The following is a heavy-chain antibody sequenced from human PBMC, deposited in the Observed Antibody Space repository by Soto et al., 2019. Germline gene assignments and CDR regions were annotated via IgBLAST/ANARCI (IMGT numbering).Heavy chain of an antibody. J-gene: IGHJ6*02. CDR2: INHSGST. V-gene: IGHV4-34*01. Sequence: SETLSLTCAVYGGSFSGYYWSWIRQPPGKGLEWIEEINHSGSTNYNPSLKSRVTISVDTSKNQFSLKLSSVTAADTAVYYCARPPSRVNYYYDYGMDVWGEGTTVTVS. CDR1: GGSFSGYY. CDR3: ARPPSRVNYYYDYGMDV. D-gene: IGHD2-2*01.